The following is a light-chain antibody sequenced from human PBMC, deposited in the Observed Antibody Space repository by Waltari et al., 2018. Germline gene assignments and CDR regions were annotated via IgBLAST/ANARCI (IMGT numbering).Light chain of an antibody. Sequence: IEMAQSPPSLSASVGDRVTITCRASQVINTYLNWYQQRPGEAPQLLIYDASVLQIGVPSRFAGGGSGTDFTLTINGLQPEDLATYYCQHSFSGPPWTFGQGTKVKV. CDR2: DAS. J-gene: IGKJ1*01. CDR3: QHSFSGPPWT. V-gene: IGKV1-39*01. CDR1: QVINTY.